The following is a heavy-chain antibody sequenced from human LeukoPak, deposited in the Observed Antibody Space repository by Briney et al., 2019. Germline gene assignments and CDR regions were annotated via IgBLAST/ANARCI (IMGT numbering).Heavy chain of an antibody. D-gene: IGHD5-12*01. CDR1: GGSIRSSSYY. V-gene: IGHV4-39*01. CDR3: ARRHSGYDYLDY. Sequence: SETLSLTCNVSGGSIRSSSYYWGWIRQPPGKGLEWIGSIFYSGSTYYNPSLRSRVTVSVDTSKNQFSLKLSSVTAADTAVYYCARRHSGYDYLDYWGQGTLVTVSS. CDR2: IFYSGST. J-gene: IGHJ4*02.